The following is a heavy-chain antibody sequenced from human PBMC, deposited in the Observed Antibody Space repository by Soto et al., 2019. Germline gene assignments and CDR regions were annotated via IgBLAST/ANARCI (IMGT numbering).Heavy chain of an antibody. D-gene: IGHD2-15*01. CDR3: AKSMGGTANGLDV. CDR1: GFTFDDYA. J-gene: IGHJ6*02. Sequence: VQLVESGGGLVQPGKSLRLSCDASGFTFDDYAMHWVRQAPGKGLEWVSGISWKSSSIGYADSVKGRFTISRDNAKKSLYLQMNSLITEDTALYYCAKSMGGTANGLDVWGQGTTVIVSS. V-gene: IGHV3-9*01. CDR2: ISWKSSSI.